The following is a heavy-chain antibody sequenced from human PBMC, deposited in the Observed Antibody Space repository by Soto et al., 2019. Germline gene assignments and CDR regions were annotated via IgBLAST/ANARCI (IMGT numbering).Heavy chain of an antibody. V-gene: IGHV1-69*08. CDR2: IIPILGTA. Sequence: QVQLVQSGAEVKKPGSSVKVSCKASGGTFSSYTISWVRQAPGQGLEWMGKIIPILGTANYAQKFQGRVTITADKSTSTPYMEMSSLRSEDTAVYYCARDFHYDLSGEANHWGQGTLVTVSS. D-gene: IGHD3-10*02. CDR3: ARDFHYDLSGEANH. J-gene: IGHJ5*02. CDR1: GGTFSSYT.